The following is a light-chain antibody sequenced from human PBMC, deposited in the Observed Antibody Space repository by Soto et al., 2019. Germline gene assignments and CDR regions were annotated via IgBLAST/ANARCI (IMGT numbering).Light chain of an antibody. CDR2: EAS. J-gene: IGKJ5*01. CDR1: QSVGSN. CDR3: KQYNNWPPFT. V-gene: IGKV3-15*01. Sequence: EILMTQSPAPLSVSPGEGATLSCRSSQSVGSNLAWYQQKPGQAPRLPILEASTRATGIPARFSGSGSGTEFTLTISNLQSDDFAVYYCKQYNNWPPFTLGQGTRLEI.